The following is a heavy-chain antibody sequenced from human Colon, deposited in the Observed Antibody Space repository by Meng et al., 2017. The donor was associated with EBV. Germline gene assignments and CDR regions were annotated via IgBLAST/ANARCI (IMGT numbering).Heavy chain of an antibody. Sequence: QVQLQQWGAGLFTPSETLSLTRAVNGWSLSGAYWNWIRQPPGKGLEWIGEIIHGGSPSYNPSLKSRVTISIDTSKNQLSLMLSSVTAADTAVYYCARRPTGIDYWGQGTLVTVSS. CDR1: GWSLSGAY. CDR3: ARRPTGIDY. J-gene: IGHJ4*02. CDR2: IIHGGSP. V-gene: IGHV4-34*12. D-gene: IGHD2-8*02.